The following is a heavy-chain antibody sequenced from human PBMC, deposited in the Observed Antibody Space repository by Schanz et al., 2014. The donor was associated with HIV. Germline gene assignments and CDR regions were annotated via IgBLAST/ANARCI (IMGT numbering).Heavy chain of an antibody. CDR1: GYSFPDYY. V-gene: IGHV1-18*01. Sequence: QAQLVQSGAEVKKPGASVKASCKASGYSFPDYYIHWVRQAPGQGLEWMGWISPSNGNTNYAQKFQGRVTMTTDTSTSTAYMELRSLRSDDTAVYYCARGPVDGDHARDNCFDSWGQGTLVTVSS. CDR3: ARGPVDGDHARDNCFDS. CDR2: ISPSNGNT. J-gene: IGHJ5*01. D-gene: IGHD4-17*01.